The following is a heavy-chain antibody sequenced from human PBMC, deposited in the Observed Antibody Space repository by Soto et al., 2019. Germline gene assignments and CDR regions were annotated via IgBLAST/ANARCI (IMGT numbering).Heavy chain of an antibody. D-gene: IGHD6-13*01. CDR3: ARDDRAAGLPYYGMDV. V-gene: IGHV1-3*01. J-gene: IGHJ6*02. CDR1: GYTFTSYA. Sequence: QVQLVQSGAEVKKPGASVKVSCKASGYTFTSYAMHWVRPAPGQRLEWMRWINAGNGNTKYSQKFQGRVTITRDTSASTAYRELSSLRSEDTAVYYCARDDRAAGLPYYGMDVWGQGTTVTVSS. CDR2: INAGNGNT.